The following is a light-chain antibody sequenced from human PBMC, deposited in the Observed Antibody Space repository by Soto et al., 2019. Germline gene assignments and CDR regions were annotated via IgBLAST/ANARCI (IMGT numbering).Light chain of an antibody. CDR3: CSDAGSYTRV. CDR2: DVN. Sequence: QSALTQPRSVSGSPGQSVTISCTGTSSDVGGYNYVSWYRQHPGKAPKLMIYDVNKRPSGVPDRFSGSKSGNTASLTISGLQTDDEAYYYCCSDAGSYTRVFGTGTKLTVL. CDR1: SSDVGGYNY. V-gene: IGLV2-11*01. J-gene: IGLJ1*01.